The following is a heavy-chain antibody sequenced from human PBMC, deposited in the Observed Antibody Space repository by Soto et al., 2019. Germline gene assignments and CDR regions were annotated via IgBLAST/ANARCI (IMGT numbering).Heavy chain of an antibody. J-gene: IGHJ5*02. CDR3: ARDRFTGDNWFDP. CDR2: IYCSGST. CDR1: GGSISSGGYY. V-gene: IGHV4-31*03. D-gene: IGHD1-26*01. Sequence: SETLSLTCTVSGGSISSGGYYWSWIRQHPGKGLEWIGYIYCSGSTYYNPSLKSRVTISVDTSKNQFSLQLNSVTPEDTAMYYCARDRFTGDNWFDPWGQGTLVTVSS.